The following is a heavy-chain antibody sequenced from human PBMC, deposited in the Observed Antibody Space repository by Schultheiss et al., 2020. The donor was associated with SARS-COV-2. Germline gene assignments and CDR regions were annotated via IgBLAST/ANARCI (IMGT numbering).Heavy chain of an antibody. CDR1: GYTFTAYY. CDR3: ATEKGYCTNGVCYTAVRTVGWFDP. D-gene: IGHD2-8*01. V-gene: IGHV1-2*02. J-gene: IGHJ5*02. Sequence: ASVKVSCKASGYTFTAYYIHWVRKAPGQGLEWVGWINPNSGVTRYGQQFQGVVTITRDTSLSTAYMELSRLRSEDTAVYYCATEKGYCTNGVCYTAVRTVGWFDPWGQGTLVTVSS. CDR2: INPNSGVT.